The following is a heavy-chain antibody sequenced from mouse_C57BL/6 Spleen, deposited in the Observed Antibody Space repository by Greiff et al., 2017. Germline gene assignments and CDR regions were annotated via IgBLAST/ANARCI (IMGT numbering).Heavy chain of an antibody. Sequence: EVHLVESGGGLVKPGGSLKLSCAASGFTFSRYAMSWVRQTPEKRLEWVATISDGGSYTYYPDNVKGRFTISRDNAKNNLYLQMSHLKSEDTAMYYCARDRDGRGTMDYWGQGTSVTVSS. D-gene: IGHD2-3*01. J-gene: IGHJ4*01. CDR1: GFTFSRYA. CDR3: ARDRDGRGTMDY. V-gene: IGHV5-4*01. CDR2: ISDGGSYT.